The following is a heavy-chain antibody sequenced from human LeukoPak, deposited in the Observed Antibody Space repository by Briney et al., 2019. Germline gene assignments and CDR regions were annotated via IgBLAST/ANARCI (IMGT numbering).Heavy chain of an antibody. V-gene: IGHV3-7*01. CDR2: IKQDGSEK. D-gene: IGHD3-22*01. CDR1: GFTFSSYW. CDR3: ARGLYDSSGYYPTWFDY. J-gene: IGHJ4*02. Sequence: GGSLRLSCAASGFTFSSYWMSWVRQAPGKGLEWVANIKQDGSEKYYADSVKGRFTISRDNAKNSLYLQMNSLRAEDTAVYYCARGLYDSSGYYPTWFDYWGQGTLVTVSS.